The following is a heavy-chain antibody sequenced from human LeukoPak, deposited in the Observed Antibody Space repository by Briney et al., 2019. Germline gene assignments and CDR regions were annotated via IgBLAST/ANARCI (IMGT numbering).Heavy chain of an antibody. V-gene: IGHV1-2*02. J-gene: IGHJ5*02. Sequence: VASVKVSCKASGYTFTGYYMHWVRQAPGQGLEWMGWINPNSGGTNYAQKFQGRVTMTRDTSISTAYMELSRLGSDDTAVYYCAREGVRYYDSSGYQNWFDPWGQGTLVTVSS. CDR1: GYTFTGYY. CDR3: AREGVRYYDSSGYQNWFDP. CDR2: INPNSGGT. D-gene: IGHD3-22*01.